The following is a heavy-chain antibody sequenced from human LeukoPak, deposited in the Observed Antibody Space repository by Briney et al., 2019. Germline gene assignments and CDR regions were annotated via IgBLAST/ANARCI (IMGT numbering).Heavy chain of an antibody. CDR1: GFTFSNYW. D-gene: IGHD3-3*01. Sequence: PGGSLRLSFAASGFTFSNYWMHWVRQAPGRGLVWVSHINTDGSSPRYADSVKGRFTISKDNSKNTLYLQMNSLRAEDTAVYYCAKDQIYDFWSGYYYEHWGQGTLVTVSS. CDR2: INTDGSSP. J-gene: IGHJ1*01. CDR3: AKDQIYDFWSGYYYEH. V-gene: IGHV3-74*01.